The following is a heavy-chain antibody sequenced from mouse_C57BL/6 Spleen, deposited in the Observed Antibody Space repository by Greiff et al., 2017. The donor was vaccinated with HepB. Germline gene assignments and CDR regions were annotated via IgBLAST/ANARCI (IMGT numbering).Heavy chain of an antibody. CDR1: GYTFTSYW. CDR2: IDPSDSYT. V-gene: IGHV1-69*01. CDR3: ARKLGEGLWYFDV. D-gene: IGHD4-1*01. J-gene: IGHJ1*03. Sequence: VQLQQSGAELVMPGASVKLSCKASGYTFTSYWMHWVKQRPGQGLEWIGEIDPSDSYTNYNQKFKGKSTLTVDKSSSTAYMQLSSLTSEDSAVYYCARKLGEGLWYFDVWGTGTTVTVSS.